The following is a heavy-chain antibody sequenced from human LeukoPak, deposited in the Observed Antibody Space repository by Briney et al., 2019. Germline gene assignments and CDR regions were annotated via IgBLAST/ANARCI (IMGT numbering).Heavy chain of an antibody. CDR1: GFTLSSYA. D-gene: IGHD3-9*01. Sequence: GGSLRLSCAASGFTLSSYAMHWVRQPPGKGLEYVSAISSNGSSTYYANSVKGRFTISRDNSKNTLYLQMGSLRAEDMAVYYCARALRDFDRLLPSDYWGEGTLVTVSS. J-gene: IGHJ4*02. V-gene: IGHV3-64*01. CDR3: ARALRDFDRLLPSDY. CDR2: ISSNGSST.